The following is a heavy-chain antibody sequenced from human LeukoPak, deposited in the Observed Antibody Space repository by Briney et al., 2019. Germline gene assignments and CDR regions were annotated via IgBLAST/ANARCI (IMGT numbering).Heavy chain of an antibody. J-gene: IGHJ3*02. D-gene: IGHD3-16*01. V-gene: IGHV1-8*01. CDR1: GYTFTSYD. CDR3: ARAGPTLPTYYDYVWGSFPDAFDI. CDR2: MNPNSGNT. Sequence: ASVEVSCKASGYTFTSYDINWVRQATGQGLEWMGWMNPNSGNTGYAQKFQGRVTMTRNTSISTAYMELSSLRSEDPAVYYCARAGPTLPTYYDYVWGSFPDAFDIWGQGTMVTVSS.